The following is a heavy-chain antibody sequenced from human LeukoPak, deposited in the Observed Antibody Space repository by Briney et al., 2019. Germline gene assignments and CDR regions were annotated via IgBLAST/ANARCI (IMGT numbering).Heavy chain of an antibody. CDR2: IYYSGNT. V-gene: IGHV4-61*01. Sequence: IPSETLSLTCTVSGGSVSSGSYYWSWIRQPPGKGLEWIGYIYYSGNTNYNPSLKSRVTISVDTSKNQFSLKLSSVTAADTAVYYCARGYGHFDYWGQGTLVTVSS. CDR1: GGSVSSGSYY. CDR3: ARGYGHFDY. D-gene: IGHD2-15*01. J-gene: IGHJ4*02.